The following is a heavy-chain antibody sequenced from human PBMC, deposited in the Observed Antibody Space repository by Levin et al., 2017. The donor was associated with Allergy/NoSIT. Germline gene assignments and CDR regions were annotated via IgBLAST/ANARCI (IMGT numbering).Heavy chain of an antibody. CDR2: IYYSGST. V-gene: IGHV4-31*03. D-gene: IGHD3-10*01. CDR3: AREPRPPYGSGSYSPDY. J-gene: IGHJ4*02. CDR1: GGSISSGGYY. Sequence: SETLSLTCTVSGGSISSGGYYWSWIRQHPGKGLEWIGYIYYSGSTYYNPSLKSRVTISVDTSKNQFSLKLSSVTAADTAVYYCAREPRPPYGSGSYSPDYWGQGTLVTVSS.